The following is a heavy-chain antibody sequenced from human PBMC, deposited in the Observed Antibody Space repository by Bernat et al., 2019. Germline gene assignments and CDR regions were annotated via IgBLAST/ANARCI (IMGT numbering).Heavy chain of an antibody. CDR3: AKKLICGSGSYYGPPYFDY. CDR2: ISGSGGST. Sequence: EVQLLESGGGLVQPGGSLRLSCAASGFTFSSYAMSWVRQAPGKGLEWVSAISGSGGSTYYADSVKGRFTISRDNSKNTLYLQMNSLRAEDTAVYYCAKKLICGSGSYYGPPYFDYWGQGTLVTVSS. V-gene: IGHV3-23*01. J-gene: IGHJ4*02. D-gene: IGHD3-10*01. CDR1: GFTFSSYA.